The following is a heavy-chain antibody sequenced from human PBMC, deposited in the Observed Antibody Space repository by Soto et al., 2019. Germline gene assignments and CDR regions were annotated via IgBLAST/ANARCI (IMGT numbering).Heavy chain of an antibody. CDR3: ARLTIFGADYYYYGMDV. J-gene: IGHJ6*02. CDR1: GYTFTSYG. D-gene: IGHD3-3*01. V-gene: IGHV1-18*01. Sequence: QVQLVQSGAEVKKPGASVKVSCKASGYTFTSYGISWVRQAPGQGLEWMGWISAYNGNTNYAQKLKGRVTMTTETSTSTAYMELRNLRSDDTAVYYCARLTIFGADYYYYGMDVWGQGTTVTVSS. CDR2: ISAYNGNT.